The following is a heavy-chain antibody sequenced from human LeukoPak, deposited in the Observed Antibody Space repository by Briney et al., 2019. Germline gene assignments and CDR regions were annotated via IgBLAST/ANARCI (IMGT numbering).Heavy chain of an antibody. J-gene: IGHJ6*03. CDR3: ARGNDFWSGYPRYYYYCMDV. CDR1: GGSISSSSYY. Sequence: SETLSLTCTVSGGSISSSSYYWGWIRQPPGKGLEWIGSIYYSGSTHYNPSLKSRVTISVDTSKNQFSLKLSSVTAADTAVYYCARGNDFWSGYPRYYYYCMDVWGKGTTVTVSS. CDR2: IYYSGST. V-gene: IGHV4-39*01. D-gene: IGHD3-3*01.